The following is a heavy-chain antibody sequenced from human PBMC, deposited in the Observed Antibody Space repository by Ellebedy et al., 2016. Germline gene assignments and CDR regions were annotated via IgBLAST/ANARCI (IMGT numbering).Heavy chain of an antibody. CDR2: IIPIFGTA. D-gene: IGHD2-2*01. J-gene: IGHJ4*02. V-gene: IGHV1-69*13. Sequence: SVKVSCXASGGTFSSYAISWVRQAPGQGLEWMGGIIPIFGTANYAQKFQGRVTITADESTSTAYMELSSLRSDDTAVYYCARVVVPAALDYWGQGTLVTVSS. CDR3: ARVVVPAALDY. CDR1: GGTFSSYA.